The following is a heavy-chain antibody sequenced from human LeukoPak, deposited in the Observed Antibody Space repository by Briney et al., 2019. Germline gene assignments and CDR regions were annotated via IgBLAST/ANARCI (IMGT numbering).Heavy chain of an antibody. Sequence: GGSLRLSCAASGFTFSSYWMHWVRQVPGKGLVWVARINIYGTSTTYGDSVEGRFTISRDNAKNTLDLEMNSLRDDDTAVYYCARGSTTVTTKDWFDPWGQGTQVTVSS. V-gene: IGHV3-74*03. J-gene: IGHJ5*02. CDR2: INIYGTST. CDR3: ARGSTTVTTKDWFDP. CDR1: GFTFSSYW. D-gene: IGHD4-17*01.